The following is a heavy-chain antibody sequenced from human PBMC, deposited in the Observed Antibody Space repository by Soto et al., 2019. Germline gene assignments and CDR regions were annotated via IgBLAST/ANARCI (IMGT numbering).Heavy chain of an antibody. Sequence: GASVKVSCKASGGTFSSYAISWVRQAPGQGLEWMGGIIPIFGTANYAQKFQGRVTITADKSTSTAYMELSSLRSEDTAVYYCARDRSYSDYYFDYWGQGTLVTVSS. D-gene: IGHD2-21*01. CDR3: ARDRSYSDYYFDY. J-gene: IGHJ4*02. CDR2: IIPIFGTA. CDR1: GGTFSSYA. V-gene: IGHV1-69*06.